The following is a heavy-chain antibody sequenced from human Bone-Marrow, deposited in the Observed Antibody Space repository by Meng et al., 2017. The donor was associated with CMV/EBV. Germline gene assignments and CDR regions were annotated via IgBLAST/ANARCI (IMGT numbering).Heavy chain of an antibody. V-gene: IGHV1-2*02. J-gene: IGHJ3*02. Sequence: ASVKVSCKASGYTFTDYYIHWLRQAPGQGLEWMGWINPNSGATNSAQKFQGRVTMTRDTAISTAYMELRRLRSDDTVVYYCARVWKKISHKQADAFDIWGQGTMVTVSS. CDR3: ARVWKKISHKQADAFDI. D-gene: IGHD1-1*01. CDR2: INPNSGAT. CDR1: GYTFTDYY.